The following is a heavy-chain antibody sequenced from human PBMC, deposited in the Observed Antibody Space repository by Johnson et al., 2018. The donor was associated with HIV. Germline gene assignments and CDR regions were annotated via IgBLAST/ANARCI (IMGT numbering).Heavy chain of an antibody. CDR2: INSDGSST. D-gene: IGHD1-26*01. CDR3: ARVVGDTRVGRAFDI. J-gene: IGHJ3*02. V-gene: IGHV3-74*02. CDR1: GFTFSSYW. Sequence: VQLVESGGGLVQPGGSLRLSCAASGFTFSSYWMHWVRQAPGKGLVWVSRINSDGSSTSYADSVKGRFTISRDNAKNTLYLQMNCLRAEDAEVDYCARVVGDTRVGRAFDIWGQGTMVNVSS.